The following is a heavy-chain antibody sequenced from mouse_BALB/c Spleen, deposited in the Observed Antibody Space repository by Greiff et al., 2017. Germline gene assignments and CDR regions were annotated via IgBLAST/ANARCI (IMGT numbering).Heavy chain of an antibody. CDR3: ASYYGSSYVAY. CDR2: IYPGSGIT. V-gene: IGHV1-77*01. CDR1: GYTFTDYY. J-gene: IGHJ3*01. D-gene: IGHD1-1*01. Sequence: VQLQQSGAELARPGASVKLSCKASGYTFTDYYINWVKQRTGQGLEWIGEIYPGSGITYYNEKFKGKATLTADKSSSTAYMQLSSLTSEDSAVYFCASYYGSSYVAYWGQGTLVTVSA.